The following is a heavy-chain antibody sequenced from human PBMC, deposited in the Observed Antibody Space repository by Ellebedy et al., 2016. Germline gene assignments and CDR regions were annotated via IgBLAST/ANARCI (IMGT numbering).Heavy chain of an antibody. V-gene: IGHV4-34*01. CDR3: ARVKPNYIRNWHALDY. J-gene: IGHJ4*02. CDR2: INHSGSS. D-gene: IGHD1-7*01. Sequence: SETLSLXXAVYGGSFSGYYWIWIRQPPGKGFEWIGEINHSGSSNHNPSLKSRVTMSVDMSQNQFSLRLRSVTAADTAVYYCARVKPNYIRNWHALDYWGQGIRVTVSS. CDR1: GGSFSGYY.